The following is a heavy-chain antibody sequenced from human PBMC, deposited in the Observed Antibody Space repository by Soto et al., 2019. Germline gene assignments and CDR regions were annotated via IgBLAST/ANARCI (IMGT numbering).Heavy chain of an antibody. Sequence: ASVKVSCKVSGYTLTELSMHWVRQAPGKGLEWMGGFDPEDGETIYAQKFQGRVTMTEDTSTDTAYKELSSLRSEDTAVYYCAVCSGGSCYGWFDPWGQGTLVTVSS. CDR2: FDPEDGET. D-gene: IGHD2-15*01. CDR1: GYTLTELS. V-gene: IGHV1-24*01. J-gene: IGHJ5*02. CDR3: AVCSGGSCYGWFDP.